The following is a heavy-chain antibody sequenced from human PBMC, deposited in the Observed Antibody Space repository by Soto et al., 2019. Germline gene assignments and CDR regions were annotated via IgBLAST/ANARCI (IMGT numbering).Heavy chain of an antibody. V-gene: IGHV1-69*13. CDR1: GGTFSSYR. J-gene: IGHJ4*02. D-gene: IGHD6-13*01. CDR3: ARDSGAKLSSS. Sequence: GASVKVSCKASGGTFSSYRFNWVRQARGQGLEWLGGIVPIYRTADYAQKFQGRVTITADESTRTDYMELSSLKSQDTALYYCARDSGAKLSSSWGQGTLVTVSS. CDR2: IVPIYRTA.